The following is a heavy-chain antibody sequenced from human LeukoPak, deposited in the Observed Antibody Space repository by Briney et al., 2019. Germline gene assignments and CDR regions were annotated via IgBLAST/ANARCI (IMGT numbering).Heavy chain of an antibody. Sequence: GGSLRLSCAASGXTFSSYAMSWVRQAPGKGLEWVSAISGSGGSTYYADSVKGRFTISRDNSKNTLYLQMNSLRAEDTAVYYFAKVHYDFWSGYWAYYYYYGMDVWGQGTTVTVSS. V-gene: IGHV3-23*01. D-gene: IGHD3-3*01. CDR3: AKVHYDFWSGYWAYYYYYGMDV. J-gene: IGHJ6*02. CDR2: ISGSGGST. CDR1: GXTFSSYA.